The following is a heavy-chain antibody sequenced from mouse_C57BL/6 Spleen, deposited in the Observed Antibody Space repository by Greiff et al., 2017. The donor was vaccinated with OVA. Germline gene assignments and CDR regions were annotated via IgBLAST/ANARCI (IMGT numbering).Heavy chain of an antibody. CDR3: ARSNWAYFDY. CDR1: GYTFTSYW. J-gene: IGHJ2*01. V-gene: IGHV1-59*01. CDR2: IDPSDSYT. D-gene: IGHD4-1*01. Sequence: QVQLQQSGAELVRPGTSVKLSCKASGYTFTSYWMHWVKQRPGQGLEWIGVIDPSDSYTNYNQKFKGKATLTVDTSSSTAYMQLSSLTSEDSAVYFCARSNWAYFDYWGQGTTLTVSS.